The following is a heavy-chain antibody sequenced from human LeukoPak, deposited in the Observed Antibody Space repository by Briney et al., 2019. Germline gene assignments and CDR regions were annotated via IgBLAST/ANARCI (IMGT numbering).Heavy chain of an antibody. J-gene: IGHJ4*02. V-gene: IGHV1-46*01. D-gene: IGHD4-17*01. Sequence: ASVKVSYKASGYTFTSYYMRWVRQAPGQGLEWMGLINPSDGSTSYAQKFQGRVTMTRDMSTSTVYLELSSLRSEDTAVYYCAVMTTDYYYFDYWGQGTLVTVSS. CDR2: INPSDGST. CDR3: AVMTTDYYYFDY. CDR1: GYTFTSYY.